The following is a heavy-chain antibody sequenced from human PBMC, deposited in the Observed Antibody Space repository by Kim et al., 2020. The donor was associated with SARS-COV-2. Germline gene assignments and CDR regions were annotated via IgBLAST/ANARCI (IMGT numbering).Heavy chain of an antibody. Sequence: GESLKISCKGSGYSFSTYWITWVRQMPGKGLEWMGRIDPSDSYTNYSPSFQGHVTISVDKSISTAYLQWSSLKASDTAMYYCARQSVGYCSGGSCPVDYWGQGTLVPVSS. CDR2: IDPSDSYT. CDR3: ARQSVGYCSGGSCPVDY. CDR1: GYSFSTYW. D-gene: IGHD2-15*01. V-gene: IGHV5-10-1*01. J-gene: IGHJ4*02.